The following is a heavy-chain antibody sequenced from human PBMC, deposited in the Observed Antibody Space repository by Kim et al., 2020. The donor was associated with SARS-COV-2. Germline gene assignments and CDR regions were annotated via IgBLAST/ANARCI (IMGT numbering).Heavy chain of an antibody. V-gene: IGHV2-5*01. J-gene: IGHJ4*02. Sequence: RHRPSVESRLTITKDTSKNQVGLRMTKMDPVDTATYYCAHPGKVVAGFDYWGQGTLVTVSS. D-gene: IGHD6-13*01. CDR3: AHPGKVVAGFDY.